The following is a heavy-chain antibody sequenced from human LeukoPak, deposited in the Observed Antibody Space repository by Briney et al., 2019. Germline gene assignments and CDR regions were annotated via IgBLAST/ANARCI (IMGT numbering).Heavy chain of an antibody. CDR1: GFTFSSYW. CDR3: ARKRGLVVVTTYAFDY. Sequence: GGSLRLSCAASGFTFSSYWMSWVRQAPGKGLEWVADIKQDGSEKYYVDSVKGRFTISRDNAKNSLYLQMNSLRAEDTAVYYCARKRGLVVVTTYAFDYWGQGTLVTVSS. J-gene: IGHJ4*02. V-gene: IGHV3-7*01. CDR2: IKQDGSEK. D-gene: IGHD2-15*01.